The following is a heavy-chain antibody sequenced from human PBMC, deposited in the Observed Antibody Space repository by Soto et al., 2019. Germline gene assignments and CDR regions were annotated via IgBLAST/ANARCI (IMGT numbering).Heavy chain of an antibody. CDR3: AKDLLGPGRSYGMDV. V-gene: IGHV3-30*18. J-gene: IGHJ6*02. CDR1: GFTFSSYG. Sequence: QVQLVESGGGVVQPGRSLRLSCAASGFTFSSYGMHWVRQAPGKGLEWVAVISDDGSNKDYADSVKGRFTISRDNAKNTLYLQMNSPRAEDTAVYYCAKDLLGPGRSYGMDVWGQGTTVTVSS. CDR2: ISDDGSNK. D-gene: IGHD7-27*01.